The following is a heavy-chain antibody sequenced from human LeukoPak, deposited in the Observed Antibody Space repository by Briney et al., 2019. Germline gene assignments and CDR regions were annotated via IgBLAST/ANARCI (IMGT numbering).Heavy chain of an antibody. CDR1: GGAFSDYT. CDR3: ARADKYSYGYCDY. CDR2: IIPILGIA. V-gene: IGHV1-69*02. D-gene: IGHD5-18*01. J-gene: IGHJ4*02. Sequence: SVKVSYKASGGAFSDYTFNWVRQAPGQGLEWMGKIIPILGIANFAQRFQGRVTITADKSTSTAFMELSSLTSEDTAVYYCARADKYSYGYCDYWGQGTLVTVSS.